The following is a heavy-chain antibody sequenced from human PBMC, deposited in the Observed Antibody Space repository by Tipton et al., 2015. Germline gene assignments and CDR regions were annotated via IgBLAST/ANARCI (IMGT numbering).Heavy chain of an antibody. Sequence: TLSLTCDVSGYSISSGYYWGWIRQPPGKGLEWIGSIYYSGRTYYNPSLKSRATISVDTSKNQFSLKVSSVTAADTAVYYCARHLEMPTNQELFDYWGQGTLVTISS. CDR1: GYSISSGYY. CDR3: ARHLEMPTNQELFDY. J-gene: IGHJ4*02. V-gene: IGHV4-38-2*01. CDR2: IYYSGRT. D-gene: IGHD5-24*01.